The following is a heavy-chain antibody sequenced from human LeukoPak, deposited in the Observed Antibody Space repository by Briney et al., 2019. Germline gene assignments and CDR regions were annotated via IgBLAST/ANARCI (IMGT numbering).Heavy chain of an antibody. CDR3: ARVTLTSANFDY. CDR1: GFTFNIYW. J-gene: IGHJ4*02. CDR2: ISSSGSTI. Sequence: GGSLRLSCAASGFTFNIYWMTWVRQAPGKGLEWVSYISSSGSTIYYADSVKGRFTISRDNAKNSLYLQMNSLRAEDTAVYYCARVTLTSANFDYWGQGTLVTVSS. V-gene: IGHV3-48*04.